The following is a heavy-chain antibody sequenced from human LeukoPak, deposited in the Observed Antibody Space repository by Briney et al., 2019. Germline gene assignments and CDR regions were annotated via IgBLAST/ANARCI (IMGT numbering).Heavy chain of an antibody. CDR3: ARVRCSGGSCPYYYYYYYMDV. J-gene: IGHJ6*03. CDR1: GGSISSSSYY. CDR2: IYYSGST. Sequence: PSETLSLTCTVSGGSISSSSYYWGWIRQPPGKGLEWIGCIYYSGSTYYNPSLTSRVTISVDTYKSQFSLKLSSVTAADTDVYYCARVRCSGGSCPYYYYYYYMDVWGKGTTVTVSS. V-gene: IGHV4-39*07. D-gene: IGHD2-15*01.